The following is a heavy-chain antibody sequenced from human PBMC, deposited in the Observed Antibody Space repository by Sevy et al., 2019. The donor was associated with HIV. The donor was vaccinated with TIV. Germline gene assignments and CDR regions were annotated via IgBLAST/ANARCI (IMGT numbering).Heavy chain of an antibody. V-gene: IGHV3-49*03. CDR1: GFTFGDYA. CDR3: TRDLYGSGWFYFDY. CDR2: IKTKTYSGTT. D-gene: IGHD6-19*01. Sequence: GGYLRLSCTASGFTFGDYAMSWFRQAPGKGLEWVGFIKTKTYSGTTEYAAYVKGRFIISRDDSKNIAYLQMNSLKTEDTAVYYCTRDLYGSGWFYFDYWGQGTLVSVSS. J-gene: IGHJ4*02.